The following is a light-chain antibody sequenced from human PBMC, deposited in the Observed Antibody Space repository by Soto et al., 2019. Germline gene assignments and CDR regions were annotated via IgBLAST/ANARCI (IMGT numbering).Light chain of an antibody. V-gene: IGLV2-8*01. Sequence: QSALTQPPSASGSPGQSVTISCTGTSSDVGGYNFFSWYQQHPGKAPTLLIYEVTQWPSGVPDRFSGSKSGNTASLTVSGLQAEEEANYYCSSYAGSNTFVLFGGGTKLTVL. J-gene: IGLJ2*01. CDR2: EVT. CDR3: SSYAGSNTFVL. CDR1: SSDVGGYNF.